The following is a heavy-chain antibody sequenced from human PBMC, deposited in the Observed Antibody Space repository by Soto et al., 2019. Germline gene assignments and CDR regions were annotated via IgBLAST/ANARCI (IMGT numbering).Heavy chain of an antibody. D-gene: IGHD2-21*02. V-gene: IGHV4-39*01. Sequence: PSETLSLTCTVSGVSISSRSYYWASLRPPPGNGLEWIGSIYYSGYTYYNPSLKSRVTISVDTSKNQFSLKLSSVTAADTAVYYCARLRVTTDFDYWGQGTLVTVSS. J-gene: IGHJ4*02. CDR2: IYYSGYT. CDR1: GVSISSRSYY. CDR3: ARLRVTTDFDY.